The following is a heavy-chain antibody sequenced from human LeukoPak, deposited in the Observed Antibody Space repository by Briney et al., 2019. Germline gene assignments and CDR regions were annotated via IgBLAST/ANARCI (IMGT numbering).Heavy chain of an antibody. CDR1: GFSLSSYT. CDR2: ISSSSSYI. Sequence: GGSLRLSCAASGFSLSSYTMNWVRQAPGKGLQWVSSISSSSSYIYYADSVKGRFSISRDNAKKSVHLQMISLRAEDTAVYYCARDRTGQQLISRKEYYYMDVWGKGTTVTISS. J-gene: IGHJ6*03. CDR3: ARDRTGQQLISRKEYYYMDV. V-gene: IGHV3-21*01. D-gene: IGHD4-11*01.